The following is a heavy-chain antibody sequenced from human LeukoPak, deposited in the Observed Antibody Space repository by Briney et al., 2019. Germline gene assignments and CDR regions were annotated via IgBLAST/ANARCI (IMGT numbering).Heavy chain of an antibody. CDR3: ARREKWELLGHWYIDL. V-gene: IGHV5-51*01. CDR2: IYPGYSDT. CDR1: GYPFKCYW. D-gene: IGHD1-26*01. Sequence: GESLKISCKASGYPFKCYWNGWVRQMSGKGLEWMGIIYPGYSDTRYSPSFQGQVTISADKSIRTAYLKWSSLKASDTAMYYCARREKWELLGHWYIDLWGRGTLVTVSS. J-gene: IGHJ2*01.